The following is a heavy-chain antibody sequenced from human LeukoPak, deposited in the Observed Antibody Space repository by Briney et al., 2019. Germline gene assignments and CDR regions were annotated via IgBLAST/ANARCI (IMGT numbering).Heavy chain of an antibody. D-gene: IGHD2-15*01. CDR3: ARRRYCSGGSCYSDWENYYYYGMDV. CDR1: GYTFTSYA. Sequence: ASVKVSCKTSGYTFTSYAMHWVRQAPGQRLEWMGWINAGNGNTKYSQKFQGRVTITRDTSASTAYMELSSLRSEDTAVYYCARRRYCSGGSCYSDWENYYYYGMDVWGQGTTVTVSS. CDR2: INAGNGNT. J-gene: IGHJ6*02. V-gene: IGHV1-3*01.